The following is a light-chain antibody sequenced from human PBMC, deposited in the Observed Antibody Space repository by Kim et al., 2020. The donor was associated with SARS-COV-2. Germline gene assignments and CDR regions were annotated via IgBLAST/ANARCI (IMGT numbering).Light chain of an antibody. CDR3: TSYAGSNNLDV. CDR1: SSDIGAYKY. CDR2: EVN. Sequence: QSALTQPPSASGSPGQSVTISCTGTSSDIGAYKYVSWYQQHPGKAPKLMIYEVNRRPSGVPDRFSGSKPGNTASLTVSGLQAEDEADYYCTSYAGSNNLDVFGTGTEVTVL. V-gene: IGLV2-8*01. J-gene: IGLJ1*01.